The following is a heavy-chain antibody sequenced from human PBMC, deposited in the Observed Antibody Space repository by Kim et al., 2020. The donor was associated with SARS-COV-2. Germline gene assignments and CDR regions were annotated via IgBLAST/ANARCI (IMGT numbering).Heavy chain of an antibody. V-gene: IGHV3-33*01. D-gene: IGHD6-13*01. CDR3: ARDDSPYSSSWQYFQH. Sequence: GGSLRLSCAASGFTFSSYGMHWVRQAPGKGLEWVAVIWYDGSNKYYADSVKGRFTISRDNSKNTLYLQMNSLRAEDTAVYYCARDDSPYSSSWQYFQHWGQGTLVTVSS. CDR2: IWYDGSNK. CDR1: GFTFSSYG. J-gene: IGHJ1*01.